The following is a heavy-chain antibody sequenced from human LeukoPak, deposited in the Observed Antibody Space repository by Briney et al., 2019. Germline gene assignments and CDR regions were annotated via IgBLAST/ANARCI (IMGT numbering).Heavy chain of an antibody. CDR1: GFTFSSYA. CDR3: ARDAPGIVGTVTYYFDY. D-gene: IGHD1-26*01. J-gene: IGHJ4*02. Sequence: GGSLRLSCAASGFTFSSYAMHWVRQAPGKGLEWVTIISYDGSNKYYADSVKGRFTSSRDNSKNTLYLQMNNLRTEDTAVYYCARDAPGIVGTVTYYFDYWGQGILVTVSS. CDR2: ISYDGSNK. V-gene: IGHV3-30-3*01.